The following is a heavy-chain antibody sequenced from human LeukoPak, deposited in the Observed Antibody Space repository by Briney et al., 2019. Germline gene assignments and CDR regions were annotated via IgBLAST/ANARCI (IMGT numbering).Heavy chain of an antibody. D-gene: IGHD3-16*02. CDR1: GGSISSYY. CDR2: IYYSGST. CDR3: ARPRKVSWGSYRYPGFDY. J-gene: IGHJ4*02. Sequence: SEALSLTCTVSGGSISSYYWSWIRQPPGKGLEWIGYIYYSGSTNYNPSLKSRVTISVDMSKNQFSLKLSSVTAADTAVYYCARPRKVSWGSYRYPGFDYWGQGTLVTVSS. V-gene: IGHV4-59*12.